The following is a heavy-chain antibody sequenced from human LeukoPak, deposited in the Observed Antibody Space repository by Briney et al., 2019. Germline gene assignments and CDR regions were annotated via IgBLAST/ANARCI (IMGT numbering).Heavy chain of an antibody. J-gene: IGHJ4*02. CDR2: IYYSGST. D-gene: IGHD4-17*01. V-gene: IGHV4-59*01. CDR1: GGSISSYY. Sequence: SETLSLTCTVSGGSISSYYWSWIRQPPGKGLEWIGYIYYSGSTNYNPSLKSRVTISVDTSKNQFCLKLSSVTAADTAVYYCARVNDYGDSKIDYWGQGTLVTVSS. CDR3: ARVNDYGDSKIDY.